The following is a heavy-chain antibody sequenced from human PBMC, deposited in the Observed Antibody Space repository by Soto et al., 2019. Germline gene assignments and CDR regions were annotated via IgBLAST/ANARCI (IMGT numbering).Heavy chain of an antibody. CDR1: GFSFSNAW. V-gene: IGHV3-15*07. J-gene: IGHJ4*02. CDR3: PTGGVAGLDS. Sequence: EVQLVESGGGLAKPGGSLRLSCAASGFSFSNAWMNWVRQAPGKGLEWVGRIKRKSDGGTIDDAAPVKGRFTVSRDDSDNTLYLQMNSLTTADTAVYYCPTGGVAGLDSWGQGTLVTVSS. D-gene: IGHD6-19*01. CDR2: IKRKSDGGTI.